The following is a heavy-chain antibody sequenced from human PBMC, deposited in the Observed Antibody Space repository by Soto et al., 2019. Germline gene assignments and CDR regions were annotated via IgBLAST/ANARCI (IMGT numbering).Heavy chain of an antibody. CDR2: ISGSGGST. J-gene: IGHJ3*02. CDR1: GFTFSSYA. Sequence: GGSLRLSCAASGFTFSSYAMSWVRQAPGKGLEWVSAISGSGGSTYYADSVKGRFTISRDNSKNTLYLQMNSLRAEDTAAYYCAKVGYYDSSGYDPLAFDIWGQGTMVTVSS. D-gene: IGHD3-22*01. CDR3: AKVGYYDSSGYDPLAFDI. V-gene: IGHV3-23*01.